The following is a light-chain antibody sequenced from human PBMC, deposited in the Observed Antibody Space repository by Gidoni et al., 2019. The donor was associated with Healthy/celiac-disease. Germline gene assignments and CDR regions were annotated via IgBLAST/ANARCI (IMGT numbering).Light chain of an antibody. CDR3: SSYTSSSIVV. CDR1: SSDVGGYNY. CDR2: EVN. Sequence: QSALTQPASVSGSPGQSITISCTGTSSDVGGYNYVSWYQQHPGKAPKLMIYEVNNRPSGGSNRFSGSKSGNTASPTISGLQAEDEADYYCSSYTSSSIVVFGGGTKLTVL. J-gene: IGLJ2*01. V-gene: IGLV2-14*01.